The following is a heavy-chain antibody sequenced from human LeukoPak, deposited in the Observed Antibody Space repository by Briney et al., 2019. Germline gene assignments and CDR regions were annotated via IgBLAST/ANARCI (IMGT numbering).Heavy chain of an antibody. D-gene: IGHD6-13*01. CDR1: GFTFSSYG. V-gene: IGHV3-30*02. CDR2: IRYDGSNK. J-gene: IGHJ4*02. CDR3: AKAVAAAGTLDY. Sequence: GGSLRLSCAASGFTFSSYGVHWVRQAPGKGLEWVAFIRYDGSNKYYADSVKGRFTISRDNSKNTLYLQMNSLRAEDTAVYYCAKAVAAAGTLDYWGQGTLVTVSS.